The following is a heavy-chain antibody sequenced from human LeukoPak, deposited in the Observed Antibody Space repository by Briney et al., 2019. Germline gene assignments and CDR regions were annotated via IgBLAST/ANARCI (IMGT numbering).Heavy chain of an antibody. CDR1: GGSVSSGSYY. Sequence: SETLSLTCTVSGGSVSSGSYYWSWIRQPPGKGLEWIGYIYNSGSANYNPSLKSRVTISVDTSKNQFSLKLSSVTAAGTAVYYCARGARGYSYGWGQGTLVTVSS. V-gene: IGHV4-61*01. J-gene: IGHJ4*02. D-gene: IGHD5-18*01. CDR3: ARGARGYSYG. CDR2: IYNSGSA.